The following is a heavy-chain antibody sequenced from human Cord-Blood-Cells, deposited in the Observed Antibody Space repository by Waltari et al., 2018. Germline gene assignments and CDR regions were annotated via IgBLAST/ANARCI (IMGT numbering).Heavy chain of an antibody. CDR1: GFTFSSYG. CDR3: AKDLVIVLVVYAFDY. V-gene: IGHV3-30*18. CDR2: ISYDGSNK. Sequence: QVQLVESGGGVVQPGRSLRLSCAASGFTFSSYGIPWVRQAPGKGLEWVAVISYDGSNKYYADSVKGRFTISRDNSKNTLYLQMNSLRAEDTAVYYCAKDLVIVLVVYAFDYWGQRTLVTVSS. D-gene: IGHD2-8*02. J-gene: IGHJ4*02.